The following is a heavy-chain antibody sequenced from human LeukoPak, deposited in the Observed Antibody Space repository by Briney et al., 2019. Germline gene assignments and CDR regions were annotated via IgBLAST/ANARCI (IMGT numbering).Heavy chain of an antibody. CDR3: TTDFTMIVVARMVH. CDR1: GFTFSSYG. Sequence: GGSLRLSCAASGFTFSSYGMHWVRQAPGKGLEWVAFIRFDGSNKYYADSVKGLFTISRDNSKNTLYLQMNSLRAEDTAVYYCTTDFTMIVVARMVHWGQGTLVTVSS. V-gene: IGHV3-30*02. D-gene: IGHD3-22*01. J-gene: IGHJ4*02. CDR2: IRFDGSNK.